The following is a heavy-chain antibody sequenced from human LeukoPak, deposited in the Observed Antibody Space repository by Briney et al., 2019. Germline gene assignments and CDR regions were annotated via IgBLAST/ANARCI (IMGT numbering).Heavy chain of an antibody. Sequence: GGSLRLSCAASGFTFSSYWMSWVRQAPGKGLEWVANIKQDGSEKYYVDSVQGRITVSRDNAKNSLYLQMHSLRAEDTAVYYCASAPYGGYVDYWGQGTLVTVSS. CDR2: IKQDGSEK. V-gene: IGHV3-7*01. D-gene: IGHD4/OR15-4a*01. J-gene: IGHJ4*02. CDR3: ASAPYGGYVDY. CDR1: GFTFSSYW.